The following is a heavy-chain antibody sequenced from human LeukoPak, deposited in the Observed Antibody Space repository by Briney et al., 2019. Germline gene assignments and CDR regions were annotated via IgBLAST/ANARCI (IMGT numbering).Heavy chain of an antibody. CDR3: ARPSGGFFFDY. CDR2: INHSGST. D-gene: IGHD2-15*01. V-gene: IGHV4-34*01. Sequence: SETLSLTCAVYGGSFSGYYWSWIRQPPGKGLEWIGEINHSGSTNYNPSLKSRVTISVDTSKNQFSLKLSSVTAADTGVYYCARPSGGFFFDYWGQGTLVTVSS. J-gene: IGHJ4*02. CDR1: GGSFSGYY.